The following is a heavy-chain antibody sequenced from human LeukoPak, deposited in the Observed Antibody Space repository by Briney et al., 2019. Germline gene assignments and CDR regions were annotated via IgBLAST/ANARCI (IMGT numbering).Heavy chain of an antibody. CDR3: ARHRLHRAYYDSSGYYHDAFDI. CDR2: ISAYNGNA. V-gene: IGHV1-18*01. CDR1: GYSFTSYG. D-gene: IGHD3-22*01. Sequence: ASVKVSCKASGYSFTSYGINWVRQAPGQGLEWMGWISAYNGNANYAQKLQGRVTMTTDTSTTTAYMELRSLRSDDTAVYYCARHRLHRAYYDSSGYYHDAFDIWGQGTMVTVSS. J-gene: IGHJ3*02.